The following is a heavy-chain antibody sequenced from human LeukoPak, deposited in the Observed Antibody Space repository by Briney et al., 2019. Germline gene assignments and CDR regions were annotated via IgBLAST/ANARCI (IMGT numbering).Heavy chain of an antibody. J-gene: IGHJ3*02. Sequence: PSETLSLTCAVSGGSISSSNWWSWVRQPPGKGPEWIGEIYHSGSTNYNPSLKSRVTISVDTSRNQFSLKLNSVTAADTAVYYCAKSNGYGLIDIWGQGTMVTVSS. CDR3: AKSNGYGLIDI. D-gene: IGHD3-22*01. CDR1: GGSISSSNW. V-gene: IGHV4-4*02. CDR2: IYHSGST.